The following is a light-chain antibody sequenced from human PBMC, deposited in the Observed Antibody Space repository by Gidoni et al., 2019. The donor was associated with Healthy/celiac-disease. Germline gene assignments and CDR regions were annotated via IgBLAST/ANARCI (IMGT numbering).Light chain of an antibody. V-gene: IGLV3-1*01. CDR1: KLGDKY. CDR2: QDS. J-gene: IGLJ2*01. CDR3: QAWDSSTVV. Sequence: SYELTQPPSVSGSPGQTASITCSGDKLGDKYACWYQHKAGQSPVLVIYQDSKRPSGIPERFSGSNSGNTATLTISGTQAMDEADYYCQAWDSSTVVFGGGTKLTVL.